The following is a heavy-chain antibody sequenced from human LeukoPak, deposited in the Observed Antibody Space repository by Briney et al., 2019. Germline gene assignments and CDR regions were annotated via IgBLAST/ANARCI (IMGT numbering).Heavy chain of an antibody. CDR2: IYYSGST. D-gene: IGHD6-19*01. Sequence: SETLSLTCTVSGGSISSGDYYWGWIRQPPGKGLEWIGSIYYSGSTYYNPSLKSRVTISVDTSKNQFSLKLSSVTAADTAVYYCARDLGAVAGKGYYGMDVWGQGTTVTVSS. V-gene: IGHV4-39*07. CDR1: GGSISSGDYY. J-gene: IGHJ6*02. CDR3: ARDLGAVAGKGYYGMDV.